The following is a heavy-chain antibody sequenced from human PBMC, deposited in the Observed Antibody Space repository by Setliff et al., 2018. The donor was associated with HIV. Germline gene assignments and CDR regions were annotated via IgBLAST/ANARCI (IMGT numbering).Heavy chain of an antibody. D-gene: IGHD3-3*01. CDR1: GGSISSHY. J-gene: IGHJ6*03. V-gene: IGHV4-4*08. CDR3: ARCYYNFWSGYPLDYMDV. CDR2: IYTSGST. Sequence: SETLSLTCTVSGGSISSHYWSWIRQPPGKGLEWIGHIYTSGSTNYNPSLKSRVTMSVGTSKNQFSLKLSSVTDADTAVYYCARCYYNFWSGYPLDYMDVWGKGTTVTSP.